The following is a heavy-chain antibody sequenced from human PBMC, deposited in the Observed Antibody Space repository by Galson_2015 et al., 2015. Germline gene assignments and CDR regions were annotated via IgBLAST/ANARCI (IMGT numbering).Heavy chain of an antibody. CDR3: TRVTRGSGSFHYGMDV. Sequence: SLRLSCAGSGFPFGDYAMSWSRQAPGKGLEWVAFIQDKTYGGTTEYAASVKGRFIISRDDSKSIAYLQMNSLKTEDTAMYFCTRVTRGSGSFHYGMDVWGQGTTVSVSS. D-gene: IGHD3-3*01. CDR1: GFPFGDYA. V-gene: IGHV3-49*03. CDR2: IQDKTYGGTT. J-gene: IGHJ6*02.